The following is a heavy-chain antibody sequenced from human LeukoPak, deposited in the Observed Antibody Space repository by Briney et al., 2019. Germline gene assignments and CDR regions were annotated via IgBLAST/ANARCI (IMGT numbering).Heavy chain of an antibody. V-gene: IGHV3-23*01. D-gene: IGHD2-2*01. CDR3: AKGLVVPAAMCTGGMDV. CDR2: ISGSGGST. Sequence: GGSLRLSCAASGFTFSSYAMSWVRQAPGKGLEWVSAISGSGGSTYYADSVKGRFTISRDNSKNTLYLQMNSLRAEDTAVYYCAKGLVVPAAMCTGGMDVWGQGTTVTVSS. CDR1: GFTFSSYA. J-gene: IGHJ6*02.